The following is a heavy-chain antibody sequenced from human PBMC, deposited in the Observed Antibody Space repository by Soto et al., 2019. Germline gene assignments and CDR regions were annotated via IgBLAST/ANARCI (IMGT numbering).Heavy chain of an antibody. CDR1: GGSISSGGYY. D-gene: IGHD3-22*01. CDR2: IYYSGST. Sequence: PSETLSLTCTVSGGSISSGGYYWSWIRQHPGKGLEWIGYIYYSGSTYYNPSLKSRVTISVDTSKNQFSLKLSSVTAADTAVYYCARDEYYYDSSGSHRDWFAPWGRGTLVTVSS. CDR3: ARDEYYYDSSGSHRDWFAP. J-gene: IGHJ5*02. V-gene: IGHV4-31*03.